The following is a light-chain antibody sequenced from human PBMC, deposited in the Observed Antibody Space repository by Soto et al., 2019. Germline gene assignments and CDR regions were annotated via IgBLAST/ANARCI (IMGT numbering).Light chain of an antibody. CDR2: NSS. Sequence: ETVLTQSPGTLSLSPGERATLSCRASQSVRSNYLAWYQQKPGQAPRLLIYNSSTRATGIPVRFSGSGSGTDFTLTISRLEPEDFALYYCQQYRDLPQTFGQGTKVEMK. CDR1: QSVRSNY. V-gene: IGKV3-20*01. J-gene: IGKJ1*01. CDR3: QQYRDLPQT.